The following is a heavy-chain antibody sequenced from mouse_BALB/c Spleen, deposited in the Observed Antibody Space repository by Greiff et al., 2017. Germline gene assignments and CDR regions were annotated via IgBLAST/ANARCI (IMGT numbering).Heavy chain of an antibody. Sequence: VQLQQSGAELAKPGASVKMSCKASGYTFTSYWMHWVKQRPGQGLEWIGYINPSTGYTEYNQKFKDKATLTADKSSSTAYMQLSSLTSEDSAVYYCARSDYTWFAYWGQGTLVTVSA. CDR2: INPSTGYT. J-gene: IGHJ3*01. V-gene: IGHV1-7*01. D-gene: IGHD2-12*01. CDR1: GYTFTSYW. CDR3: ARSDYTWFAY.